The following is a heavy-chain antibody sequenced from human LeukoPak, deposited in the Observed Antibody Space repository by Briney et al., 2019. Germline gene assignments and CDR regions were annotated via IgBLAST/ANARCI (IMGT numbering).Heavy chain of an antibody. CDR3: ARTYYYDSRDLDY. J-gene: IGHJ4*02. D-gene: IGHD3-22*01. CDR1: GYTFTSYG. Sequence: GASVKVSCKASGYTFTSYGISWVRQAPGQGLEWMGWISANNGNTNYAQKLQGRVTMTTDTSTTAAYMELRSLRSDDTAVYYCARTYYYDSRDLDYWGQGTLVTVSS. V-gene: IGHV1-18*01. CDR2: ISANNGNT.